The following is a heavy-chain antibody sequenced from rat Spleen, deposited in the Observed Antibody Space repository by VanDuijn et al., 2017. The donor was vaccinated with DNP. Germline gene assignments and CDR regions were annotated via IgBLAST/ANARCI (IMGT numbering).Heavy chain of an antibody. V-gene: IGHV3-1*01. CDR3: ARSVVTFGD. Sequence: EVQLQESGSGLVKPSQSLSPTCSVTGSSITSNYWGWIRKFPGNKMEWIGHISYSGSTSYNPSLKSRISITRDTSKNQFFLQLNSVTTEDTATYYCARSVVTFGDWGQGVMVTVSS. CDR2: ISYSGST. D-gene: IGHD1-1*01. CDR1: GSSITSNY. J-gene: IGHJ2*01.